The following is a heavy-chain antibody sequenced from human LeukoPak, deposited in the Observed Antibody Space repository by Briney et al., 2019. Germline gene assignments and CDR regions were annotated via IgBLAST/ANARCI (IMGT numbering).Heavy chain of an antibody. CDR1: RGSISSDGYY. D-gene: IGHD3-10*01. CDR2: IYYSGST. J-gene: IGHJ5*02. Sequence: PSETLSLTCIVSRGSISSDGYYWSWIRQHPGKGLEWIGYIYYSGSTYYNPSLKSRVTISVDTSKNQFSLKLSSVTAADTALYYCARGDGSGSGRWFDPWGQGTLITVSS. CDR3: ARGDGSGSGRWFDP. V-gene: IGHV4-31*03.